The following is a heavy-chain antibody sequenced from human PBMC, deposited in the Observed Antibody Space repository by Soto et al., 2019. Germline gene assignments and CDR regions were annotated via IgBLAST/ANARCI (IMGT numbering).Heavy chain of an antibody. CDR3: ARAAGMVALDD. V-gene: IGHV1-3*01. J-gene: IGHJ4*02. CDR2: MNAGNGNT. Sequence: ASVKVSCKASGYIFSRNDIHWVRQAPGQRLEWMGWMNAGNGNTRYSREFQARVTFTRDTAASTGYMELSSLRSEDTAAYYCARAAGMVALDDWGQGTLVTVSS. CDR1: GYIFSRND. D-gene: IGHD5-18*01.